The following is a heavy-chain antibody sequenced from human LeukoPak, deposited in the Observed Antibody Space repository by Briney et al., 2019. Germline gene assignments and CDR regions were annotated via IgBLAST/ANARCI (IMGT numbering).Heavy chain of an antibody. Sequence: PSETLSLTCTVSSGSISSYSYYWAWIRQPPGKGLEWIGSINYSGSTYYNPSLKSRVTMTVDTSKNQFSLRLSSVTAADTAVFYCARRVPYGSASYEFDTWGQGTLVTVSS. J-gene: IGHJ5*02. CDR1: SGSISSYSYY. V-gene: IGHV4-39*01. CDR3: ARRVPYGSASYEFDT. CDR2: INYSGST. D-gene: IGHD3-10*01.